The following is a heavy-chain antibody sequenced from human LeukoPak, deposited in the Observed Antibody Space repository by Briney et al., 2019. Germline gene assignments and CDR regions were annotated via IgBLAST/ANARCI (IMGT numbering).Heavy chain of an antibody. J-gene: IGHJ4*02. CDR2: IYSGGST. D-gene: IGHD1-26*01. V-gene: IGHV3-53*01. CDR1: GFTVSSNY. CDR3: ARDKGGSYSEDERAFDY. Sequence: RGSLRLSCAASGFTVSSNYMRWVRQAPGKGLEWGSVIYSGGSTYYADSVKGRFTISRDNSKNTLYLQINSLRAEDTAVYYCARDKGGSYSEDERAFDYWGQGALVSVSS.